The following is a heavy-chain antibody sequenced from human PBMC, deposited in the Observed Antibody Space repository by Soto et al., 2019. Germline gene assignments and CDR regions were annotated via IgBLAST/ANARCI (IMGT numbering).Heavy chain of an antibody. CDR1: GYTFTGYY. V-gene: IGHV1-2*02. D-gene: IGHD6-6*01. CDR3: ARGGSSSLDY. CDR2: INPNSGGT. J-gene: IGHJ4*02. Sequence: QVQLVQSGAEVKKPGASVKVSCKASGYTFTGYYMHWVRQAPGQGPEWMGWINPNSGGTTYAQKFQGRVTVTRDTSISTVYMELSSLRSDDTAVYYCARGGSSSLDYWGQGTLVTVSS.